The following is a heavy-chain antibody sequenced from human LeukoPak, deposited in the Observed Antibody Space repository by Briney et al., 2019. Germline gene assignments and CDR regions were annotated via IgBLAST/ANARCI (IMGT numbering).Heavy chain of an antibody. CDR1: GGSISSGDYY. CDR2: INHSGST. Sequence: PSQTLSLTCTVSGGSISSGDYYWSWIRQPPGKGLEWIGEINHSGSTNYNPSLKSRVTISVDTSKNQFSLKLSSVTAADTAVYYCAKVVPAAIYYYGMDVWGKGTTVTVSS. V-gene: IGHV4-30-4*01. CDR3: AKVVPAAIYYYGMDV. J-gene: IGHJ6*04. D-gene: IGHD2-2*01.